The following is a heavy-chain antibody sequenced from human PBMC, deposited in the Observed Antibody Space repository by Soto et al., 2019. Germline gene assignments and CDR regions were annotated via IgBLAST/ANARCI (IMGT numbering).Heavy chain of an antibody. CDR2: ISHDENDK. CDR3: AGGPWLLDF. J-gene: IGHJ4*02. Sequence: GGSLRLSCAASGFTFRNCGMHWVRQAPGKGLEWVAVISHDENDKYYADSVKGRFTISRDNSKNTLYLQMNSLRAEDTAVYYCAGGPWLLDFWGQGTLVTVSS. D-gene: IGHD2-15*01. CDR1: GFTFRNCG. V-gene: IGHV3-30*03.